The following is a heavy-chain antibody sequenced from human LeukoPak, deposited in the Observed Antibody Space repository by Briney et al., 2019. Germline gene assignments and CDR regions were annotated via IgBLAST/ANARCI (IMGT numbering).Heavy chain of an antibody. Sequence: GGSLRLSCAASGFTFSSYWMHWVRQAPGKGLVWVTRINSDGSSITYADSVKGRFTISRDNAKNTLYLQMNSLRVEDTAVYYCAREGRVSGYDFDCWGQGTLVTVSS. V-gene: IGHV3-74*03. J-gene: IGHJ4*02. CDR2: INSDGSSI. CDR3: AREGRVSGYDFDC. CDR1: GFTFSSYW. D-gene: IGHD5-12*01.